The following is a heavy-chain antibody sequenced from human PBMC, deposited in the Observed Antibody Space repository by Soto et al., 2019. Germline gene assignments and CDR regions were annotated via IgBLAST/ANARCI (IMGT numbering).Heavy chain of an antibody. V-gene: IGHV6-1*01. J-gene: IGHJ6*02. CDR3: ARESVVPAAYYYYGMDV. CDR2: TYYRSKWYN. Sequence: QSQTLSLTCAISGDSVSSNSAAWNWIRQSPSRGLEWLGRTYYRSKWYNDYAVSVKSRITINPDTSKNQFSLQLNSVTPEDTAVYYCARESVVPAAYYYYGMDVWGQGTTVTVSS. D-gene: IGHD2-2*01. CDR1: GDSVSSNSAA.